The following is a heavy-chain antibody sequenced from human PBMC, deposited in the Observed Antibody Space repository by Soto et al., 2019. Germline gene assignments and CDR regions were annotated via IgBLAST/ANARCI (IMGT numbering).Heavy chain of an antibody. Sequence: QVHLVESGGGVVQPGRSLRLSCAASGLTFSNYAMHWVRQAPGKGLEWVAFISYDGTNRCYPDSVKGRFTISRDNSKNTRDLQMNSRKTEDTAVYYCARESSSTVTTGGGGSAKDYWGQGTLVTVSS. CDR1: GLTFSNYA. J-gene: IGHJ4*02. V-gene: IGHV3-30-3*01. CDR2: ISYDGTNR. D-gene: IGHD4-17*01. CDR3: ARESSSTVTTGGGGSAKDY.